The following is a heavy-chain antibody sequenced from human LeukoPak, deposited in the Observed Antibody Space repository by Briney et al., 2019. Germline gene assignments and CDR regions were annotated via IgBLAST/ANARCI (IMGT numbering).Heavy chain of an antibody. CDR3: TTEPYYDILTGYYPIDY. CDR2: IKSKTDGGTT. Sequence: GGSLRLSCAASGFTFSNAWMSWVRQVPGKGLEWVGRIKSKTDGGTTDYAAPVKGRFTISRDDSKNTLYLQMNSLKTEDTAVYYCTTEPYYDILTGYYPIDYWGQGTLVTVSS. V-gene: IGHV3-15*01. J-gene: IGHJ4*02. D-gene: IGHD3-9*01. CDR1: GFTFSNAW.